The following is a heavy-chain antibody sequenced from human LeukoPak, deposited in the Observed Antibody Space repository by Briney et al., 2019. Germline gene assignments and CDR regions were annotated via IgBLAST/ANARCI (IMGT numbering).Heavy chain of an antibody. CDR2: ITGSSTYI. J-gene: IGHJ4*02. V-gene: IGHV3-21*01. CDR3: GSMVRGGEDY. CDR1: GFTFSSYT. Sequence: GGSLRLSCAASGFTFSSYTMNWVRQAPGKGLEWVSSITGSSTYIYYADSVKGRFTISRDNAKNSLYLQMNSLRAEDTAVYYCGSMVRGGEDYWGQGTLVTASS. D-gene: IGHD3-10*01.